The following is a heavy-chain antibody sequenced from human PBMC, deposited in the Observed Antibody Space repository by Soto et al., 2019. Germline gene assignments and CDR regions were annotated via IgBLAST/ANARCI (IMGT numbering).Heavy chain of an antibody. CDR3: AREQQLVSVNWFDP. D-gene: IGHD6-6*01. Sequence: ASVKVSCKASGYTFTSYAMHWVRQAPGQRLELMGWINAGNGNTKYSQKFQGRFTITRDASASTAYMELSSLRSEDTAVYYCAREQQLVSVNWFDPWGQGTLVTVSS. CDR1: GYTFTSYA. CDR2: INAGNGNT. V-gene: IGHV1-3*01. J-gene: IGHJ5*02.